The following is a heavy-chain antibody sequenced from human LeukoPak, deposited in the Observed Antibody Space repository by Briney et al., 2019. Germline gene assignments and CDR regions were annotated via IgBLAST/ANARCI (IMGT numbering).Heavy chain of an antibody. V-gene: IGHV4-61*02. CDR1: GGSISSGSYY. D-gene: IGHD1-26*01. Sequence: PSETLSLTYTVSGGSISSGSYYWSWIRQPAGKGLEWIGRIYTSGSTNCNPSLKSRVTISVDTSKNQFSLKLSSVTAADTAVYYCAVRVGSSRSYYFDYWGQGTLVTVSS. J-gene: IGHJ4*02. CDR3: AVRVGSSRSYYFDY. CDR2: IYTSGST.